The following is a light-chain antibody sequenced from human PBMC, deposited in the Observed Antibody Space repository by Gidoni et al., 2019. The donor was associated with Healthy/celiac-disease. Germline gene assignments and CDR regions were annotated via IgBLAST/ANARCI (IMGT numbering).Light chain of an antibody. Sequence: QSVLTQPPSASVTPGQRGTISCSGSSSNIGSNYVYCYQQLPGTAPTLLIYRTTQRPSGVPDRFSGSKSGTSAALAISGRRSEDEADYYCAAWDDSLRGVFGTGTKVTVL. CDR2: RTT. V-gene: IGLV1-47*01. CDR1: SSNIGSNY. CDR3: AAWDDSLRGV. J-gene: IGLJ1*01.